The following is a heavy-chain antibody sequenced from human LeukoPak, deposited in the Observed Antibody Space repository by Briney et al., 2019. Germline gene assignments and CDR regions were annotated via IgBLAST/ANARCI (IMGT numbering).Heavy chain of an antibody. CDR3: ARTNNRLWFGIAY. V-gene: IGHV3-9*01. CDR2: ISCNSGSI. D-gene: IGHD3-10*01. Sequence: PGRSLRLSCAASGFTFGDYAMHWVRQAPGKGLEWVSGISCNSGSIYYADSVKGRFTISRHNSKNTLYLQVNSLRAEDTAVYYCARTNNRLWFGIAYSGQGTLVTVSS. CDR1: GFTFGDYA. J-gene: IGHJ4*02.